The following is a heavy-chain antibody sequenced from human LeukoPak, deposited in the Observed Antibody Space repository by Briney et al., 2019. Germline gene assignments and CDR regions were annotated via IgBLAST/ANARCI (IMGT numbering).Heavy chain of an antibody. CDR2: ISAYNGNT. Sequence: GASVKVSCKASGYTFTSYGISWVRQAPGQGLEWMGWISAYNGNTNYAQKLQGRVTMTTDTSTSTAYMELRSLRSDDTAVYYCARVYCSGTSCLEADYWGQGTLVTVSS. V-gene: IGHV1-18*04. D-gene: IGHD2-2*01. CDR1: GYTFTSYG. J-gene: IGHJ4*02. CDR3: ARVYCSGTSCLEADY.